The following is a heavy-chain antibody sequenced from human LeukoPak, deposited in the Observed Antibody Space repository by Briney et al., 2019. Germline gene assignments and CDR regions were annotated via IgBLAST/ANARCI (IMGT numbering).Heavy chain of an antibody. CDR1: GYTFASYG. CDR3: ARDATYPDYYYYYGMDV. J-gene: IGHJ6*02. D-gene: IGHD1-26*01. Sequence: GASVNVSCKATGYTFASYGVSWVRQAPGQGLEWMGWVSTYKDITNYAEKFQDRVTMTTDTSTSTAYLELRSLRSDDTAVYYCARDATYPDYYYYYGMDVWGQGTTVTVSS. V-gene: IGHV1-18*01. CDR2: VSTYKDIT.